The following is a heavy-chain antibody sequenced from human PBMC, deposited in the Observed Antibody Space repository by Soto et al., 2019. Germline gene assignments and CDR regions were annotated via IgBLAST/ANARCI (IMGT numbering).Heavy chain of an antibody. CDR3: ARVGSSCHSGGCYSYDGLGV. D-gene: IGHD1-26*01. CDR2: IYYSGST. Sequence: QVRLQESGPGLVKPSETLSLSCLVSGDSVGNGPYYWSWIRQSPGEGLEWIAYIYYSGSTNVNPSLESRVNISIDMSKNQFVLELRSVTAADAAVYFCARVGSSCHSGGCYSYDGLGVWGQGTTVAISS. CDR1: GDSVGNGPYY. J-gene: IGHJ6*02. V-gene: IGHV4-61*01.